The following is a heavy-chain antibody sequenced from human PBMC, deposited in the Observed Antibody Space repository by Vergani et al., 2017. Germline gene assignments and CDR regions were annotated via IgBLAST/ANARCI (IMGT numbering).Heavy chain of an antibody. CDR1: GFTFSSYS. D-gene: IGHD6-19*01. J-gene: IGHJ4*02. CDR2: ISSSSSYI. Sequence: EVQLVESGGGLVKPGGSLRLSCAASGFTFSSYSMNWVRQAPGKGLEWVSSISSSSSYIYYADSVKGRFTISRDNAKNSLYLQMNSLRAEDTAVYYCAKGRQWPPLGLFDYWGQGTLVTVSS. CDR3: AKGRQWPPLGLFDY. V-gene: IGHV3-21*01.